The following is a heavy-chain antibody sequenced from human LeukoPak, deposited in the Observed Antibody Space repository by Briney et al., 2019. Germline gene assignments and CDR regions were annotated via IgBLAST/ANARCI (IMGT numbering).Heavy chain of an antibody. D-gene: IGHD3-10*02. Sequence: PSETLSLTCAVSGGSISSGGYSWSWIRQPPGKGLEWIGYIYHSGSTYYNPSLKSRVTISVDRSKNQFSLKLSSVTAADTAVYYRARVRRAVRGVITNWFDPWGQGTLVTVSS. CDR1: GGSISSGGYS. J-gene: IGHJ5*02. V-gene: IGHV4-30-2*01. CDR3: ARVRRAVRGVITNWFDP. CDR2: IYHSGST.